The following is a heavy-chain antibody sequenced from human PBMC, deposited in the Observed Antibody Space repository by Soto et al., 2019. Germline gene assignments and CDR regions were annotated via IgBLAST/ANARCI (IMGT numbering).Heavy chain of an antibody. CDR2: IKSKTDGGAT. D-gene: IGHD3-22*01. CDR3: TTDPVTMIVVVPSSG. CDR1: GVTFSNYW. J-gene: IGHJ4*02. V-gene: IGHV3-15*01. Sequence: GGSLRHSCAASGVTFSNYWMRWVRQAPGKGLEWVGRIKSKTDGGATDYAAPVKGRFTISRDDSKNTLYLQMNSLKTEDTAVYYCTTDPVTMIVVVPSSGWGQGTLVTVSS.